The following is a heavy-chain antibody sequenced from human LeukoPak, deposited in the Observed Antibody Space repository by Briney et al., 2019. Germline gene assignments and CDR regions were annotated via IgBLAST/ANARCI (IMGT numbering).Heavy chain of an antibody. V-gene: IGHV1-69*04. CDR3: AREMGYGDHDFPIPSGMDV. Sequence: WASVKVSCKASGGTFSSYAISWVRQAPGQGLEWMGRIIPILGIANYAQKFQGRVTITADKSTSTAYMELSSLRSEDTAVYYCAREMGYGDHDFPIPSGMDVWGQGTTVTVSS. D-gene: IGHD4-17*01. CDR2: IIPILGIA. J-gene: IGHJ6*02. CDR1: GGTFSSYA.